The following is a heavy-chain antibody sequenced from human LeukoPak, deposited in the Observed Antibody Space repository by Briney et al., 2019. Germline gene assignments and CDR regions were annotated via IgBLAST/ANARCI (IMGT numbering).Heavy chain of an antibody. D-gene: IGHD2-15*01. CDR2: INAGNGNT. Sequence: GASVKVSCKASGYTFTNYAIHWVRQAPGQRLEWMGWINAGNGNTKYSQKFQGRVTITRDTSASTAYMELSSLRSEDTAVYYCARDRSSGGPLNWFAPWGQGTLVTVSS. CDR1: GYTFTNYA. V-gene: IGHV1-3*01. CDR3: ARDRSSGGPLNWFAP. J-gene: IGHJ5*02.